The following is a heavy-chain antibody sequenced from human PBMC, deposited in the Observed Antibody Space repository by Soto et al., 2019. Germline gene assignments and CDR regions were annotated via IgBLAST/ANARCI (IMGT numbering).Heavy chain of an antibody. D-gene: IGHD3-9*01. CDR1: GYYFISFE. J-gene: IGHJ5*02. Sequence: QVQLEQSGDEVQKPGALVKVSCKASGYYFISFEITWVRQAPGQGLEWVGWINPYNGNTNYAEKFQGLVTMTADVLAETVYLQMTSLTSDDTATYFCARTNSIWTGRPENWFDPWGQGTRVSFSS. V-gene: IGHV1-18*01. CDR2: INPYNGNT. CDR3: ARTNSIWTGRPENWFDP.